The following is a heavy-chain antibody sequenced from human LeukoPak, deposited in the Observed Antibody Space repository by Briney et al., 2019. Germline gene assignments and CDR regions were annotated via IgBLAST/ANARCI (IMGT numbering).Heavy chain of an antibody. CDR2: MNPNSGNT. Sequence: ASVKVSCKASGYTFTSYDINWVRQATGQGLEWMGWMNPNSGNTGYAQKFQGRVTMTRNTSISTAYMELSSLRSEDTAVYYCWGSRTYYDILDYGMDVWGQGTTVTVYS. CDR1: GYTFTSYD. V-gene: IGHV1-8*01. J-gene: IGHJ6*02. CDR3: WGSRTYYDILDYGMDV. D-gene: IGHD3-9*01.